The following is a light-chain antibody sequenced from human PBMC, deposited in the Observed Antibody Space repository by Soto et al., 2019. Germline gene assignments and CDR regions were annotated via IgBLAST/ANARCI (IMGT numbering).Light chain of an antibody. J-gene: IGLJ3*02. CDR2: EVS. CDR3: SSYVGSNNLV. Sequence: QSVLTQPASVSGSPGQSITISCTGTSSDVGGYNYVSWYQQHPGKAPKLMIYEVSNRPSGVPDRFSGSKSGNTASLTVSGLQAADEADYYCSSYVGSNNLVFGGGTKLTVL. CDR1: SSDVGGYNY. V-gene: IGLV2-8*01.